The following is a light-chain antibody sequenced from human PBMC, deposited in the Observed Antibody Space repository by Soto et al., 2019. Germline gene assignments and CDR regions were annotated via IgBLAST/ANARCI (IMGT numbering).Light chain of an antibody. Sequence: EIVLTQSPATLSLSPGERATLSCRASQSVSSYLAWYQQKPGQAPRLLIYDASNRATGIPARFSGSGSGTDFTLTISSLEPEDFAVYYCQQRSNWPRLTFGGGTKG. CDR3: QQRSNWPRLT. V-gene: IGKV3-11*01. CDR2: DAS. J-gene: IGKJ4*01. CDR1: QSVSSY.